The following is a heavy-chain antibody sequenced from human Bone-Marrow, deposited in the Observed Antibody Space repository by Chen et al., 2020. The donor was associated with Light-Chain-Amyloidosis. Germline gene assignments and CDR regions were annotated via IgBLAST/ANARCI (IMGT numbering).Heavy chain of an antibody. CDR3: AKDISYDDILPGYPADAFDI. J-gene: IGHJ3*02. V-gene: IGHV3-23*01. Sequence: EWVSTISGSGGSRYYGDSVKGRLTISRDNSKNALSLQMNSLRAEDTAVYYCAKDISYDDILPGYPADAFDIWGQGTMVTVSS. D-gene: IGHD3-9*01. CDR2: ISGSGGSR.